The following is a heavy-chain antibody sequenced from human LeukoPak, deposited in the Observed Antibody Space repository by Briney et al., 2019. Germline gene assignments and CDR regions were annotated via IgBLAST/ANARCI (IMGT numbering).Heavy chain of an antibody. D-gene: IGHD5-12*01. J-gene: IGHJ6*03. V-gene: IGHV3-30*02. CDR2: IRSDGSNK. Sequence: GGSLRLSCAGSGFSFSSYGMHWVRQAPGKGLEWMAFIRSDGSNKYYADSVKGRFTISRDNSKNTLYLQMNSLRAEDTAVYYCAKGGGYEAQYYYYYLDVWGKGTTVTISS. CDR1: GFSFSSYG. CDR3: AKGGGYEAQYYYYYLDV.